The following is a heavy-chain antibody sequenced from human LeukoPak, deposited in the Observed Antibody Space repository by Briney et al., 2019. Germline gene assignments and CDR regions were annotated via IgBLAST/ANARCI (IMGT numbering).Heavy chain of an antibody. Sequence: GSTLTLSCAASGFTFSSYAMHWVRQAPVNGLERVAVISYDGSNKYYADSVKGRFTISRDNSKNPLYLQMNSLRAEDTAVYYCARDTAAGPPSFDYWGQGTLVTVSS. J-gene: IGHJ4*02. CDR2: ISYDGSNK. CDR1: GFTFSSYA. V-gene: IGHV3-30-3*01. D-gene: IGHD6-13*01. CDR3: ARDTAAGPPSFDY.